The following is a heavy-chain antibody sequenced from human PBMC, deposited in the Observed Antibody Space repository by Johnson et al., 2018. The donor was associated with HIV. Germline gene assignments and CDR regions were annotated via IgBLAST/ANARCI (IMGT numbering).Heavy chain of an antibody. CDR2: ISWNSGSI. Sequence: VQLVESGGGLVQPGRSLRLSCAASGFTFDDYAMHWVRQAPGKGLEWVSGISWNSGSIGYADSVKGRFTISRDNAKNSLHLQMNSLRAEDTALYYCARDRYNDSSGYYSPPHDAFDIWGQGTMVTVSS. CDR1: GFTFDDYA. CDR3: ARDRYNDSSGYYSPPHDAFDI. D-gene: IGHD3-22*01. J-gene: IGHJ3*02. V-gene: IGHV3-9*01.